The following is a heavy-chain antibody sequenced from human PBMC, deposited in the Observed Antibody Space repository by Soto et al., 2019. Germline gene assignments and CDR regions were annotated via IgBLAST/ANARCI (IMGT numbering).Heavy chain of an antibody. J-gene: IGHJ4*02. D-gene: IGHD1-7*01. CDR3: ARVGITGTKD. CDR2: INHSGST. CDR1: GGSFSGYY. V-gene: IGHV4-34*01. Sequence: SETLSLTCAVYGGSFSGYYWSWIRQPPGKGLEWIGEINHSGSTNYNPSLKSRVTISVDTSKNQFSLKLSSVTAADTAVYYCARVGITGTKDWGQGTLVTVSS.